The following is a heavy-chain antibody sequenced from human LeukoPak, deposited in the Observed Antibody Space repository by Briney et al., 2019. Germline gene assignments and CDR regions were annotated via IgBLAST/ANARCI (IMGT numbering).Heavy chain of an antibody. CDR1: GFTFSGYS. CDR3: ASLTYYDFWSGPNWFDP. J-gene: IGHJ5*02. CDR2: ISSSSSYI. V-gene: IGHV3-21*01. D-gene: IGHD3-3*01. Sequence: GGSLRLSCAASGFTFSGYSMNWVRQAPGKGLGWVSSISSSSSYIYYADSVKGRFTISRDNAKNSLYLQMNSLRAEDTAVYYCASLTYYDFWSGPNWFDPWGQGTLVTVSS.